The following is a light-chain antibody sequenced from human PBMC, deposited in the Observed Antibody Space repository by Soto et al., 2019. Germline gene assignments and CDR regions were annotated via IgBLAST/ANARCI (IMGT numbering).Light chain of an antibody. J-gene: IGKJ5*01. V-gene: IGKV1-33*01. CDR2: DAS. CDR3: QQYEDLPIT. Sequence: DIQMTQSPSSLSASVGDRVTITCQASQDISHYLNWFQQKPGKAPKVLIYDASNSETGVPSRFSGSGSGTDFIFTISSLQPEDIATYYCQQYEDLPITFGQGTRLDIK. CDR1: QDISHY.